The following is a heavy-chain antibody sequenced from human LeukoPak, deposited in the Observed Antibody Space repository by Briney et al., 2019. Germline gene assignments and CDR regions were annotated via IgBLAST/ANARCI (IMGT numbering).Heavy chain of an antibody. V-gene: IGHV3-23*01. D-gene: IGHD6-19*01. Sequence: GGSLRLSCATSGFTFTTYSMTWVRQAPGKGLEWVSTISANGITTYYADSVKGRFTISRDNSKNTLYLQMNSLRSEDTAVYYCTRSNVGSGWGSDVWGQGTTVTVSS. CDR1: GFTFTTYS. CDR3: TRSNVGSGWGSDV. CDR2: ISANGITT. J-gene: IGHJ6*02.